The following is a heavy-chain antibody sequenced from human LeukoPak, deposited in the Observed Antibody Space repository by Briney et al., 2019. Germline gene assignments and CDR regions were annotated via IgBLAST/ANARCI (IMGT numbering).Heavy chain of an antibody. Sequence: GGSLRLSCAASGFTFSSYSMNWVRQAPGKGLEWVSSINSSSSYIYYADSVKGRFTISRDNAKNSLYLQMNSLRAEDTAVYYCAREGHCSSTSCALGDVWGKGTTVTVSS. CDR2: INSSSSYI. D-gene: IGHD2-2*01. CDR1: GFTFSSYS. CDR3: AREGHCSSTSCALGDV. V-gene: IGHV3-21*01. J-gene: IGHJ6*04.